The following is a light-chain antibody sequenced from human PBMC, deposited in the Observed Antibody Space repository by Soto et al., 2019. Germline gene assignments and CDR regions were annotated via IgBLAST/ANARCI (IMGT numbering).Light chain of an antibody. CDR2: LGS. CDR1: QSLLHSNGSTY. J-gene: IGKJ2*02. CDR3: MQALQTRI. V-gene: IGKV2-28*01. Sequence: DIVMTQSPLSLPVTPGEPASISCRSSQSLLHSNGSTYLDWYLQKPGQSPQLLIYLGSNRASGVPDRFSGSGSGTDFTLKISRVEAEDVGVYYCMQALQTRILGQGTKREIK.